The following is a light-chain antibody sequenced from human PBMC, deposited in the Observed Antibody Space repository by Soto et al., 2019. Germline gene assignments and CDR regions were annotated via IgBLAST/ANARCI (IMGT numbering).Light chain of an antibody. J-gene: IGKJ2*01. Sequence: DIVMTQSPDSLTVSLGERATINCKSSQSILSSSNTKNYLAWYQQKPRQPPKLLIYWASTRESGVPDRFSGSGSGAEFTLTISSLQAEDVAVYYCLQYFNYAYTFGQGTNLEIK. CDR2: WAS. CDR3: LQYFNYAYT. CDR1: QSILSSSNTKNY. V-gene: IGKV4-1*01.